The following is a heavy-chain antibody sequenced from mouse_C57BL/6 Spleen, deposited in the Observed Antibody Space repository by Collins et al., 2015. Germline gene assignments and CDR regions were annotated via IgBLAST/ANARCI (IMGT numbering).Heavy chain of an antibody. D-gene: IGHD1-1*01. CDR2: IYPGSGST. CDR1: GYNFTSYW. V-gene: IGHV1-55*01. Sequence: KASGYNFTSYWINWVKLRPGQGLEWIGDIYPGSGSTNYNEKFKSKATLTVDTSSSTAYMQLSSLASEDSALYYCARYGDYDGMDYWGQGTSVTVSS. CDR3: ARYGDYDGMDY. J-gene: IGHJ4*01.